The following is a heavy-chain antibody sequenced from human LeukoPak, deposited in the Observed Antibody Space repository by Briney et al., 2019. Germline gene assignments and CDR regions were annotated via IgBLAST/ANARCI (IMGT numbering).Heavy chain of an antibody. J-gene: IGHJ4*02. CDR1: GYTFTSYY. V-gene: IGHV1-46*01. CDR3: ARVCGGYCSSTSQGGSSSWYGDYYFDY. Sequence: GASVKVPCKASGYTFTSYYMHWVRQAPGQGLEWMGIINPSGGSTSYAQKFQGRVTMTRDTSTSTVYMELSSLRSEDTAVYYCARVCGGYCSSTSQGGSSSWYGDYYFDYWGQGTLVTVSS. D-gene: IGHD2-2*01. CDR2: INPSGGST.